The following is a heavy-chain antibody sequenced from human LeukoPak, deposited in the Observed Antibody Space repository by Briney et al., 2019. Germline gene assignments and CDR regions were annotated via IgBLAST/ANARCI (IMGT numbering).Heavy chain of an antibody. J-gene: IGHJ5*02. CDR2: ISGSGGST. CDR3: AKDSRVDDYVWGSYHIDP. D-gene: IGHD3-16*02. CDR1: GFTFSSYA. V-gene: IGHV3-23*01. Sequence: GGSLRLSCAASGFTFSSYAMSWVRQAPGKGLGWVSAISGSGGSTYYADSVKGRFTISRDNSKNTLYLQMNSLRAEDTAVYYCAKDSRVDDYVWGSYHIDPWGQGTLVTVSS.